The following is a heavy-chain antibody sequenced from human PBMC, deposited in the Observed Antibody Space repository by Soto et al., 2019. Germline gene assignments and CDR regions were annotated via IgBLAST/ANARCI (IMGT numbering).Heavy chain of an antibody. Sequence: GGSLRLSCAASGFTFSSYGMHWVRQAPGKGLEWVAVISYDGSNKYYADSVKGRFTISRDNSKNTLYLQMNSLRAEDTAVYYCAKDAAAAGPYFDYWGQGTLVTVSS. CDR2: ISYDGSNK. D-gene: IGHD6-13*01. CDR1: GFTFSSYG. J-gene: IGHJ4*02. CDR3: AKDAAAAGPYFDY. V-gene: IGHV3-30*18.